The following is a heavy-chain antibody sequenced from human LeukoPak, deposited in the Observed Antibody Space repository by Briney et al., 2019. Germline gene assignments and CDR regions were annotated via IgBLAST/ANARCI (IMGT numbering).Heavy chain of an antibody. CDR1: GDSISGYY. D-gene: IGHD1-1*01. J-gene: IGHJ4*02. CDR3: ARLEASQAGHFDY. V-gene: IGHV4-59*08. CDR2: IYYSGNT. Sequence: PSETLSLTCTVSGDSISGYYWTWVRQTPGKGLEWIGHIYYSGNTNYNPALKSRIAISIATSKNQFFLKLSSVTAEDTAVYYCARLEASQAGHFDYWGRGTLVTVSS.